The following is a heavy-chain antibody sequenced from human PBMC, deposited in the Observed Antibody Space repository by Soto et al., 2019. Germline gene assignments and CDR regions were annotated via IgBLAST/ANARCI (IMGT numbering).Heavy chain of an antibody. J-gene: IGHJ6*02. CDR3: ARDGDGRMTTNPYYYNGMDV. D-gene: IGHD4-4*01. CDR1: GGSISNYY. V-gene: IGHV4-4*07. CDR2: MYTSGST. Sequence: SETLSLTCTVSGGSISNYYWTWIRQPAGKGLEWIGRMYTSGSTNYNPSLKSRVTMSVDTSKNQFSLNLRSVTAADTAVYYCARDGDGRMTTNPYYYNGMDVWGPGTTVTVSS.